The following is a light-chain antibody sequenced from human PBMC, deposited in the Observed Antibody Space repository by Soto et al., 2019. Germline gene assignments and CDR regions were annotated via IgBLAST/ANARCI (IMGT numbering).Light chain of an antibody. V-gene: IGKV3-15*01. J-gene: IGKJ2*01. Sequence: EIVMTQSPATLSVSPGERATLSCRASQSVSSNLAWYQQKPGQAPRLLIYGASTRATGIPARFSGSGSGTEFTLTNSSLQSENFAVYYCQQYYNWPLYTFGQGTKLEIK. CDR2: GAS. CDR3: QQYYNWPLYT. CDR1: QSVSSN.